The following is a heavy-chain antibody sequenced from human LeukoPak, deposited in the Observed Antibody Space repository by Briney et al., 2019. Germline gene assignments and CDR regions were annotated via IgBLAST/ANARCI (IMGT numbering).Heavy chain of an antibody. CDR1: GFTFSSYS. V-gene: IGHV3-21*01. D-gene: IGHD3-9*01. CDR3: ATLTGYYNVAVDY. Sequence: GGSLRLSCAASGFTFSSYSMNWVRQAPGKGLEWVSSISSSSSYIYYADSVKGRFTISRDNAKNSLYLQMNSLRAEDTAAYYCATLTGYYNVAVDYWGQGTLVTVSS. CDR2: ISSSSSYI. J-gene: IGHJ4*02.